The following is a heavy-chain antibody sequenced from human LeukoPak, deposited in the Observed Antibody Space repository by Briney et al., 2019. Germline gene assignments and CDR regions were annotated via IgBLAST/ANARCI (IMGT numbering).Heavy chain of an antibody. CDR1: GFTFSSCA. CDR3: ATSSNAPGNH. J-gene: IGHJ5*02. V-gene: IGHV3-23*01. D-gene: IGHD2-2*01. Sequence: GGSLRLSCAASGFTFSSCAMSWVRQGPGKGLEWVSAISGTGGSTFYADSVKGRFTISRDNSKNTLYLQMNSLRAEDTAVYYCATSSNAPGNHWGQGTLVTVSS. CDR2: ISGTGGST.